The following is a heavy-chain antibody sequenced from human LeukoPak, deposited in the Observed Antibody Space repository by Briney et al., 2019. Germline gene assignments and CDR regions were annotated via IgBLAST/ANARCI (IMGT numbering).Heavy chain of an antibody. V-gene: IGHV3-23*01. CDR2: IGTSAGST. D-gene: IGHD7-27*01. Sequence: GGSLRLSCATSGFTFSSYTMTWVRQAPGKGLEYVSGIGTSAGSTIYADSVKGRFTISRDNSKNTVYLQMDSLRVEDTAVYYCAKDPNWDWGYWGQGTLVTVSS. J-gene: IGHJ4*02. CDR1: GFTFSSYT. CDR3: AKDPNWDWGY.